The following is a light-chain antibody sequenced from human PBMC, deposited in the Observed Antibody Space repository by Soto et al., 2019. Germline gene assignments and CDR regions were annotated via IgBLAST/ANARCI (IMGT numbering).Light chain of an antibody. Sequence: DIQMTQSPSTLSASVGDRVTITCRASQSISSWLAWYQQKPGKAPKLLIYKASSLESGVQSRFSGSGSGTEFTLTISSLQPDDFATYNSQQYNSKGTFGQGTKVEIK. CDR2: KAS. J-gene: IGKJ1*01. V-gene: IGKV1-5*03. CDR3: QQYNSKGT. CDR1: QSISSW.